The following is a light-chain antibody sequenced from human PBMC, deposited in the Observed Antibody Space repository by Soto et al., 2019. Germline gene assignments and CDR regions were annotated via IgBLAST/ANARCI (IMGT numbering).Light chain of an antibody. J-gene: IGKJ5*01. CDR3: QQFETCPLT. CDR2: DAS. CDR1: QGISSA. Sequence: AIQLTQSPSSLSASVGDRVTITCRASQGISSAFAWYQQKPGKVPKLLIYDASSLESGVPSRFTGSGSGTDFTLTISSLQPDDFATYYCQQFETCPLTFGQGTRVEMK. V-gene: IGKV1-13*02.